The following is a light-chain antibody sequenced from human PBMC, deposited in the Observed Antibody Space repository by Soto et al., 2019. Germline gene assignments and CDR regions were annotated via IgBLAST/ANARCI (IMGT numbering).Light chain of an antibody. CDR2: DVS. CDR1: SSDVGGYNF. CDR3: SSYTSSSTPYV. J-gene: IGLJ1*01. V-gene: IGLV2-14*01. Sequence: QSALTQPASVSGSPGQSITISCTGTSSDVGGYNFVSWYQQHPGKALKLVIYDVSYRPSGLSNRFSGSKSGNTASLNISGLQAEDEADYYCSSYTSSSTPYVFGTGTKLTVL.